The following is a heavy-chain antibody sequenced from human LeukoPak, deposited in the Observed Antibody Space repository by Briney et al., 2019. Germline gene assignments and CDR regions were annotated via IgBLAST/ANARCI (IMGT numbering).Heavy chain of an antibody. V-gene: IGHV3-9*01. CDR2: ISWNSGSI. CDR1: GFTFDDYA. CDR3: AKEHYGDYYFDY. D-gene: IGHD4-17*01. J-gene: IGHJ4*02. Sequence: PGGSLRLSCAASGFTFDDYAMHWVRQAPGKGLEWASGISWNSGSIGYADSVKGRFTIFRDNAKNSLYLQMNSLRAEDTALYYCAKEHYGDYYFDYWGQGTLVTVSS.